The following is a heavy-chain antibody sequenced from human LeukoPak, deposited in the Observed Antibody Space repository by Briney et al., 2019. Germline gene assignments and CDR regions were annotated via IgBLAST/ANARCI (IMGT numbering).Heavy chain of an antibody. Sequence: PGGSLRLSCAAYGFSVSANYMSWVRQAPGKGLEWVSVICSGGSTYYADSVKGRFTISRDNSKNTLYLQMNSLRSETTAVYYCARASLTVTPLFDSWGQGTLVTVSS. CDR3: ARASLTVTPLFDS. CDR2: ICSGGST. D-gene: IGHD4-17*01. J-gene: IGHJ4*02. V-gene: IGHV3-53*05. CDR1: GFSVSANY.